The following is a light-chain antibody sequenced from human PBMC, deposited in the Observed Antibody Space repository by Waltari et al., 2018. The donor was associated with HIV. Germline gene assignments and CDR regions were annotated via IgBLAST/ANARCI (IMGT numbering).Light chain of an antibody. J-gene: IGKJ3*01. CDR1: QSVLYSSNNKNY. CDR2: WAS. CDR3: QQYYTTPFT. Sequence: DIVMTQSPDSLAVSLGDRATINCKSSQSVLYSSNNKNYLAWYQQKPGQPPKLLIYWASTRESGVPDRFSGSGSGTDFTLTSSSLQAADVAVYYCQQYYTTPFTFGPGTKVDIK. V-gene: IGKV4-1*01.